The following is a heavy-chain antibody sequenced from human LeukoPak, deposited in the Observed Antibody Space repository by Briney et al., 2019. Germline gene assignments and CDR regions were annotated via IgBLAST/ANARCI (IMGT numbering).Heavy chain of an antibody. V-gene: IGHV3-7*01. CDR1: GFTFSNYW. D-gene: IGHD1-26*01. Sequence: GGSLRLSCAASGFTFSNYWMSWVRQAPGKGLEWVANIKQDGSEKYYVDPVKGRFTISRDNAKNSLYLQMNSLRAEDTAVYYCAREEPSSSFFDYWGQGTLVTVSS. J-gene: IGHJ4*02. CDR2: IKQDGSEK. CDR3: AREEPSSSFFDY.